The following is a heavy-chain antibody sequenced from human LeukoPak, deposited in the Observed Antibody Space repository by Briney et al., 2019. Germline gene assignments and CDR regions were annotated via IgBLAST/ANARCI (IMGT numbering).Heavy chain of an antibody. V-gene: IGHV3-7*01. CDR3: ATDSSSSWVHV. D-gene: IGHD6-13*01. J-gene: IGHJ6*04. CDR1: GFTFSDYY. Sequence: GGSLRLSCAASGFTFSDYYMSWVRQAPGKGLEWVANIKQDGSEKYYVDSVKGRFTISRDNAKNSLYLQMNSLRAEDTAVYYCATDSSSSWVHVWGKGTTVTVSS. CDR2: IKQDGSEK.